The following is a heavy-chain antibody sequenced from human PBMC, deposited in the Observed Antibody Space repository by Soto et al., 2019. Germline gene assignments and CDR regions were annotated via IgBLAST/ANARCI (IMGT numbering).Heavy chain of an antibody. Sequence: PGGSLRLSCVASGFTFSNAWMSWVRQAPGKGLEWVGRIKSKTDGGTRDYAGPVKGRFTISRDDPQNTLYLQMKSLKTEDTAVYYCTTVLPKVKWDLGPWGQGTLVTVSS. D-gene: IGHD1-26*01. CDR1: GFTFSNAW. CDR2: IKSKTDGGTR. V-gene: IGHV3-15*05. CDR3: TTVLPKVKWDLGP. J-gene: IGHJ5*02.